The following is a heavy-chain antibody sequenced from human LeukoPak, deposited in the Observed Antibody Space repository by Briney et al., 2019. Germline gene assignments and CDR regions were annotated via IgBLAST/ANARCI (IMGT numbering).Heavy chain of an antibody. CDR1: GYTFTGYY. Sequence: ASVKVSCKASGYTFTGYYMHWVRQAPGQGLEWMGWTNPNSGGTNYAQKFQGRVTMTRDTSISTAYMELSRLRSDDTAVYYCARDVATYYYDSSHDAFDIWGQGTMVTVSS. CDR2: TNPNSGGT. CDR3: ARDVATYYYDSSHDAFDI. D-gene: IGHD3-22*01. J-gene: IGHJ3*02. V-gene: IGHV1-2*02.